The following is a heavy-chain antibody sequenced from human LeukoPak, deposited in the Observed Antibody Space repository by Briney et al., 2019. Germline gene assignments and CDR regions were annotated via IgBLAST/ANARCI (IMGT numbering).Heavy chain of an antibody. J-gene: IGHJ2*01. Sequence: SETLSLTCTVSGGSISSYYWSWIRQPPGKGLEWIGYIYYSGSTNYNPSLKSRVTISVDTSENQFSLKLSSVTAADTAVYYCARYSPVVAATYWYFDLWGRGTLVTVSS. CDR3: ARYSPVVAATYWYFDL. CDR1: GGSISSYY. CDR2: IYYSGST. V-gene: IGHV4-59*01. D-gene: IGHD2-15*01.